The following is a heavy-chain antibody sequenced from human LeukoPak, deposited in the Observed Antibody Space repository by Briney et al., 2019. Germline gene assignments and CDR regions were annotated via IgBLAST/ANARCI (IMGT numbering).Heavy chain of an antibody. CDR2: ISYDGSNK. V-gene: IGHV3-30*04. D-gene: IGHD2-15*01. J-gene: IGHJ4*02. Sequence: GRSLRLSCAASGFTFSSYAMHWVCQAPGKGLEWGAVISYDGSNKYYADSVKGRFTISRDSSKNTLYLQMNSLRAEDTAVYYCARDEGYCSGGSCYFQYYFDYWGQGTLVTVSS. CDR1: GFTFSSYA. CDR3: ARDEGYCSGGSCYFQYYFDY.